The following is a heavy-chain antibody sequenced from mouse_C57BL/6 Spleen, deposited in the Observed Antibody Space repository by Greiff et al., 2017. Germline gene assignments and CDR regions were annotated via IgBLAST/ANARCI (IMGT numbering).Heavy chain of an antibody. CDR2: ISSGCSTI. Sequence: EVQLVESGGGLVKPGGSLKLSCAASGFTFSDYGMHWVRQAPEKGLEWVAYISSGCSTIYYADTVKGRFTISRDNATNTLFLQMTSLRSEDTAMYYCARGGGNGYYFGYWGQGTTLSVSS. V-gene: IGHV5-17*01. CDR3: ARGGGNGYYFGY. D-gene: IGHD2-1*01. CDR1: GFTFSDYG. J-gene: IGHJ2*01.